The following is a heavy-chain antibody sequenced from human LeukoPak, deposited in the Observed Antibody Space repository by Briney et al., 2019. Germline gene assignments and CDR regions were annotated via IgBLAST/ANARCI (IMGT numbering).Heavy chain of an antibody. CDR2: IYYSGST. D-gene: IGHD1/OR15-1a*01. Sequence: SETLSLTCTVSGGSISSSSYYWGWIRQPPGKGLEWIGSIYYSGSTYYNPSLKSRVTISVDTSKNQISLKLNSVTAADTAVYYCARDPRTTTSRNWFDPWGQGTLVTVSA. CDR1: GGSISSSSYY. J-gene: IGHJ5*02. CDR3: ARDPRTTTSRNWFDP. V-gene: IGHV4-39*02.